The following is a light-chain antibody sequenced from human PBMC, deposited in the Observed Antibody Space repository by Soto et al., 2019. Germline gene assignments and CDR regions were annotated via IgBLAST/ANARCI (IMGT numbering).Light chain of an antibody. CDR2: EGS. CDR3: CSYAGSSTHVV. Sequence: QSALTQPASVSGSPGQSITISCTGTSSDVGSYNLVSWYQQHPGKAPKLMIYEGSKRPSGVSNRFSGSKSGNTASRTISGLQAEDEADYYCCSYAGSSTHVVFGGGTKLNVL. J-gene: IGLJ2*01. V-gene: IGLV2-23*01. CDR1: SSDVGSYNL.